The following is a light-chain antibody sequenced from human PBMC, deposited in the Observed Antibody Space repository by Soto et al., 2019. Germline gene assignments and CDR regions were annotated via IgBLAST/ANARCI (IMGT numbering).Light chain of an antibody. CDR2: AAS. Sequence: EIVLTQSPGTLSLSPGERATLSCRASQSVSSSYLAWYQQQPGQAPRLLIYAASIRATDIPDRFSGSGSGTDFTLNISRLEPEDCAVFYCQQYGSSSITCGQGTRLEIK. CDR1: QSVSSSY. CDR3: QQYGSSSIT. J-gene: IGKJ5*01. V-gene: IGKV3-20*01.